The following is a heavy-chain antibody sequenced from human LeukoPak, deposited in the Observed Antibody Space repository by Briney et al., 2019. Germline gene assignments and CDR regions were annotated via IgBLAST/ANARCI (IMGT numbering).Heavy chain of an antibody. CDR1: GFTFSSYG. Sequence: PGGSLRLSCAASGFTFSSYGMHWVRQAPGKGLEWVSSISNSGSFEFYADSVKGRFTVSRDNAKHSLYLQMNGLRAEDTAVYYCARGHYGDTYGMDVWGQGTAVTVSS. CDR2: ISNSGSFE. V-gene: IGHV3-21*01. J-gene: IGHJ6*02. CDR3: ARGHYGDTYGMDV. D-gene: IGHD4-17*01.